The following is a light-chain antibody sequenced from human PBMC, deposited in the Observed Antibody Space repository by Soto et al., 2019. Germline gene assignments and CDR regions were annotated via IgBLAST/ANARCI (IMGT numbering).Light chain of an antibody. J-gene: IGLJ3*02. CDR1: SSDVGGYNY. Sequence: QSALTQTRSVSGSPGQSVTISCTGTSSDVGGYNYVYWYQHHPGKAPKLMIYDVSKRPSGVPDRFSGSQSGNTASLTISGLQADDEADYYCCSYAGSSWVFGGGTKLTVL. V-gene: IGLV2-11*01. CDR3: CSYAGSSWV. CDR2: DVS.